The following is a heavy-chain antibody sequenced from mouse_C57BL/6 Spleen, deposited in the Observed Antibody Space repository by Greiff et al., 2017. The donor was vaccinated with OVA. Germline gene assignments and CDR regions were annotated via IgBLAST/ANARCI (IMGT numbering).Heavy chain of an antibody. CDR1: GYSFTDYN. D-gene: IGHD1-1*01. CDR3: ARSGYGSSYFDY. J-gene: IGHJ2*01. Sequence: VHVKQSGPELVKPGASVKISCKASGYSFTDYNMNWVKQSNGKSLEWIGVINPNYGTTSYNQKFKGKATLTVDQSSSTAYMQLNSLTSEDSAVYYCARSGYGSSYFDYWGQGTTLTVSS. V-gene: IGHV1-39*01. CDR2: INPNYGTT.